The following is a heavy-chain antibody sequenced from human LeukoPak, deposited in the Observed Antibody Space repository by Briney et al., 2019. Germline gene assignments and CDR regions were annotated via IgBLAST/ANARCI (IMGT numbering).Heavy chain of an antibody. D-gene: IGHD3-10*01. J-gene: IGHJ4*02. CDR1: GGSISSSSYC. Sequence: SATLSLTGTVSGGSISSSSYCWGWIRQPPGKGRAWIGSIYYSGSTYYNPSLKSRVTISVDTSKNHFSLKVSAVTAADTAVYYCARQSGSKRTLFRDYWGEGPVVTVSS. V-gene: IGHV4-39*01. CDR2: IYYSGST. CDR3: ARQSGSKRTLFRDY.